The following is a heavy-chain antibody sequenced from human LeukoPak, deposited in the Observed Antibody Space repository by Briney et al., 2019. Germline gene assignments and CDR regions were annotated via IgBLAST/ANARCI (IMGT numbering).Heavy chain of an antibody. V-gene: IGHV3-74*01. J-gene: IGHJ4*02. CDR3: ARRDCGGDSQGH. CDR1: GFTFSNYW. Sequence: GGSLRLSCAASGFTFSNYWMHWVRQAPGKGLVWVARITSDGIDTSYADSVKGRFTISRDNAKNMLYLQMNSLRAEDTAVYYCARRDCGGDSQGHWGQGTLVTVSS. CDR2: ITSDGIDT. D-gene: IGHD2-21*01.